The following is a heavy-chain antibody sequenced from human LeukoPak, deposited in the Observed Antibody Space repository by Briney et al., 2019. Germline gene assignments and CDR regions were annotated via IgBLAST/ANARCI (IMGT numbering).Heavy chain of an antibody. CDR1: GFTFSSYW. CDR3: ARERRRYCSGGSCYYFDY. Sequence: GGSLRLSCAASGFTFSSYWMSWVRQAPGKGLEWVANIKQDGSEKYYVDSVKGRFTISRDNAKNSLYLQMNSLRAEDTAVYYCARERRRYCSGGSCYYFDYWGQGTLVTVSS. CDR2: IKQDGSEK. J-gene: IGHJ4*02. V-gene: IGHV3-7*01. D-gene: IGHD2-15*01.